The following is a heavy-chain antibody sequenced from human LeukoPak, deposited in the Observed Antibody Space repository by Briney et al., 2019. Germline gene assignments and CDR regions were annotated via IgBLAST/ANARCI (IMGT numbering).Heavy chain of an antibody. V-gene: IGHV4-4*02. CDR1: GGSITTTNW. D-gene: IGHD1-26*01. CDR3: TRESGAFSPFGF. Sequence: KPSETLSLTCAVSGGSITTTNWWSWVRQPPGKGLEWIGEVHLSGATNYNPSLESRVSMSTDKSKNHLSLEVTSVTAADTAIYYCTRESGAFSPFGFWGQGTLLTVSS. CDR2: VHLSGAT. J-gene: IGHJ4*02.